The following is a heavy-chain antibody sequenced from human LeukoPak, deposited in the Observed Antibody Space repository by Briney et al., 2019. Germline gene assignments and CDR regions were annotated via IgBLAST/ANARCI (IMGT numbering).Heavy chain of an antibody. J-gene: IGHJ4*02. CDR2: IKGDGIST. Sequence: QPGGSLRLSCAASGFDFSSNWMHWVRHAPGQGLVWVSRIKGDGISTNYADSVKGRFTISRDIAKNTLYLQMNSLRVEDTAVYYCARGRPHGNDYWGQGTLVTVSS. V-gene: IGHV3-74*01. D-gene: IGHD4-23*01. CDR3: ARGRPHGNDY. CDR1: GFDFSSNW.